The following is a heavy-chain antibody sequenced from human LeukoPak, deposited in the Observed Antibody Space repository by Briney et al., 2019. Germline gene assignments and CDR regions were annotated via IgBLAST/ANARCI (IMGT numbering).Heavy chain of an antibody. J-gene: IGHJ6*03. V-gene: IGHV1-18*01. CDR3: AREGAGTTEGDYYYYYMDV. CDR1: GYTFTSYG. Sequence: ASVKVSCKASGYTFTSYGISWVRQAPGQGLEWMGWISAYNGNTNYAQKLQGRVTMTTDTSTSTAYMELRSLRSDDTAVYYCAREGAGTTEGDYYYYYMDVWGKGTTVTVSS. CDR2: ISAYNGNT. D-gene: IGHD1-7*01.